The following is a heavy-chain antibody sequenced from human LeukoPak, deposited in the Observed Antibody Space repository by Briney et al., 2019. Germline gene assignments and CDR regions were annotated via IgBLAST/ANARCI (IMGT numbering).Heavy chain of an antibody. V-gene: IGHV6-1*01. CDR2: TYYRSKWYN. CDR3: ARSYSSGWYLGVIGRDVWFDP. J-gene: IGHJ5*02. D-gene: IGHD6-19*01. CDR1: VDSVSSNSAA. Sequence: SQTLSLTCAISVDSVSSNSAACNWIRQSRSRDLEWLGWTYYRSKWYNDYAVSVKSRITINPETSNNHFYLTVSSVNAADTAVYYCARSYSSGWYLGVIGRDVWFDPWGQGNPGTVS.